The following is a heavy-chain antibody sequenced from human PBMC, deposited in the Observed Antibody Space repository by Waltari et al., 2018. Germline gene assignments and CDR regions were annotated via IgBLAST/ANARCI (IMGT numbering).Heavy chain of an antibody. CDR3: ARQTYRSGDFQH. D-gene: IGHD6-19*01. CDR1: GGSISSSSYY. J-gene: IGHJ1*01. V-gene: IGHV4-39*01. CDR2: IYYSGST. Sequence: QLQLQESGPGLVKPSEPLSLTCTVSGGSISSSSYYWGWIRQPPGKGLEWIGSIYYSGSTYYNPSLKSRVTISVDTSKNQFSLKLSSVTAADTAVHYCARQTYRSGDFQHWGQGTLVTVSS.